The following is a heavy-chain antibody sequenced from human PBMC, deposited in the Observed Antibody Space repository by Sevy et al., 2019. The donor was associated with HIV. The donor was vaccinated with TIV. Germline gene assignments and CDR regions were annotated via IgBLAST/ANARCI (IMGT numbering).Heavy chain of an antibody. J-gene: IGHJ6*03. Sequence: GGSLRLSCAASGFTFSSYAMSWVRQAPGKGLEWVSAISGSGGSTYYADSVKGRFIISRDNSKNTLYLQMNSLRAEDTAVYYCAKADYYYYYMDVWGKGTTVTVSS. CDR1: GFTFSSYA. V-gene: IGHV3-23*01. CDR3: AKADYYYYYMDV. CDR2: ISGSGGST.